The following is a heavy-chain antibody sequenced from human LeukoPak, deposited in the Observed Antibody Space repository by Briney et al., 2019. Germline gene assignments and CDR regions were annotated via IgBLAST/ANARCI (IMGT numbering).Heavy chain of an antibody. D-gene: IGHD2-15*01. V-gene: IGHV1-18*01. CDR3: ARDWDCTGGSCVNCVDP. Sequence: ASVKVSCKASGYTFTKYGISWVRQAPGQGLEWMGWISASMGNTNYAQKLQGRVTMTTDTSTSTAYMELRSLRSDDTAVYYCARDWDCTGGSCVNCVDPWGQGTLVTVSS. CDR1: GYTFTKYG. J-gene: IGHJ5*02. CDR2: ISASMGNT.